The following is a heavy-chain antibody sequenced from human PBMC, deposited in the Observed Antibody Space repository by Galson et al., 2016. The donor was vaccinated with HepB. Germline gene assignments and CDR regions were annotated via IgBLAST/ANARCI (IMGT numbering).Heavy chain of an antibody. D-gene: IGHD3-22*01. Sequence: PALVKPTQTLTLTCTFSGFSLTTNVGVGWIRQPPGKALEWLAMIYWGDDKRYSPSLKSRLSVTKDTSKNQVVFTMSNMDPVDTATYYCAHRRESVVVLGGWFDSWGQGILVTVSS. CDR1: GFSLTTNVG. CDR3: AHRRESVVVLGGWFDS. V-gene: IGHV2-5*02. J-gene: IGHJ5*01. CDR2: IYWGDDK.